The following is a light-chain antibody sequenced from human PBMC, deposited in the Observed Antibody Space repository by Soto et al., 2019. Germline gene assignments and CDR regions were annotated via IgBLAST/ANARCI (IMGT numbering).Light chain of an antibody. CDR1: GSDVGGYNY. J-gene: IGLJ1*01. CDR3: SSYTSSSSLYV. Sequence: QSALTQPASVSGSPGQSITISCTGTGSDVGGYNYVSWYQQHPGKAPKLIIYEVFYRPSGISNRFSGSKSGNTASLAISGLQVEDEADYYCSSYTSSSSLYVFGTGTKLTVL. V-gene: IGLV2-14*01. CDR2: EVF.